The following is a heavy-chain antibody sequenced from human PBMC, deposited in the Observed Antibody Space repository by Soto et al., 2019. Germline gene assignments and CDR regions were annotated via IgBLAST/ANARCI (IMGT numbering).Heavy chain of an antibody. Sequence: ASVKVSCKPSGYTFTTYAMHWVGQAPGERLEWMGWINAGCGETKYSQRFQGRVTISRDTSASTVYMELSSLTPEDTTVYYCARGRIVRVVTTRVPHDFWGRGTLGTASS. D-gene: IGHD3-10*01. J-gene: IGHJ1*01. V-gene: IGHV1-3*01. CDR3: ARGRIVRVVTTRVPHDF. CDR1: GYTFTTYA. CDR2: INAGCGET.